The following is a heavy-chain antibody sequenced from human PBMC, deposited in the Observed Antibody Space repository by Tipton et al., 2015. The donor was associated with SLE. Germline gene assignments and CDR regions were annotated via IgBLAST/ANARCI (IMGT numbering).Heavy chain of an antibody. Sequence: LVKPPETLSLTCTVSGASISTKYYYWGWIRQPPGKGLEWIGSIYYSGSTFYNPSLKSRVTISVDTSKNQFFLKLTSVTAADTAVYFCARGYCTGGSCYWGDHWGQGTLVTVSS. CDR2: IYYSGST. D-gene: IGHD2-15*01. CDR3: ARGYCTGGSCYWGDH. CDR1: GASISTKYYY. J-gene: IGHJ4*02. V-gene: IGHV4-39*07.